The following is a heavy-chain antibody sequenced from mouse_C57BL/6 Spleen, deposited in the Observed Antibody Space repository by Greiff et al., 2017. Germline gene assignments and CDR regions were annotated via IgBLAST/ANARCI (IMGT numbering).Heavy chain of an antibody. J-gene: IGHJ3*01. CDR3: ARGELGRFAY. CDR1: GYTFTSYW. V-gene: IGHV1-50*01. D-gene: IGHD4-1*01. CDR2: IDPSDSYT. Sequence: QVQLKQPGAELVKPGASVKLSCKASGYTFTSYWMQWVKQRPGQGLEWIGEIDPSDSYTNYNQKFKGKATLTVDTSSSTAYMQLSSLTSEDSAVYYCARGELGRFAYWGQGTLVTVSA.